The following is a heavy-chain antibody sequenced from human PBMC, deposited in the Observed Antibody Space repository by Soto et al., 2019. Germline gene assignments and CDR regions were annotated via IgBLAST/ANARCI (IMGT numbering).Heavy chain of an antibody. V-gene: IGHV1-46*01. Sequence: QVQLVQSGAEVKGPGASVKVSCKASGYTFTNYYMHWVRQAPGQGLEWMGVIHYSGATPTYAQKFQGRVTMARDTSTSTVYVELSSLTSEDTAVYYCARDRCNTRTCTRDSFIDPWGQGTLVTVSS. CDR2: IHYSGATP. CDR1: GYTFTNYY. D-gene: IGHD2-21*02. CDR3: ARDRCNTRTCTRDSFIDP. J-gene: IGHJ5*02.